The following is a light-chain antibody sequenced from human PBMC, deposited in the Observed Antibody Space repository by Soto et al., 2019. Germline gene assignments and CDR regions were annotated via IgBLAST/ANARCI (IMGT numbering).Light chain of an antibody. J-gene: IGKJ1*01. V-gene: IGKV1-39*01. CDR1: QSISKY. CDR3: QQSDSTPPWT. Sequence: DIQMTQSPSSLSASVGDRVTITCRASQSISKYLSWFQQKPGKAPKLPIYATSSLQSGVPSRFSGSGSGTDFTLTISSLQPEDFATYYCQQSDSTPPWTFGQGTKVEIK. CDR2: ATS.